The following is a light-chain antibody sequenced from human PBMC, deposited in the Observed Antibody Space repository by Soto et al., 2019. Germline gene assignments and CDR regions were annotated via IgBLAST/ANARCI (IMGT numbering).Light chain of an antibody. CDR2: GAS. CDR1: QGIRTD. Sequence: DIQMTQSPSSLSASVGDRVTNTCRASQGIRTDLVWYQQKPGKAPKRLIYGASSLQSGVPSRFSGSGSGTEFTLTVSSLQPEDFATYYCLQHYNYPQTFGPGTTVEIK. V-gene: IGKV1-17*01. J-gene: IGKJ1*01. CDR3: LQHYNYPQT.